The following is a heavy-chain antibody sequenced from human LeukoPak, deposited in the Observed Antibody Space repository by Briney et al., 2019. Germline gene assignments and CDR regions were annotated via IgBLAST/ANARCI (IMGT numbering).Heavy chain of an antibody. D-gene: IGHD4-11*01. Sequence: ASVKVSCKASGYTFTNYVIHWVRQAPGQGLEWMGIINPSDLSTAYAQNFQGRLTMTRDTSTSTVYMELSSLTSDDTAVFYCARDGHNYALHYWGQGTLVSVST. CDR3: ARDGHNYALHY. CDR2: INPSDLST. CDR1: GYTFTNYV. V-gene: IGHV1-46*01. J-gene: IGHJ4*02.